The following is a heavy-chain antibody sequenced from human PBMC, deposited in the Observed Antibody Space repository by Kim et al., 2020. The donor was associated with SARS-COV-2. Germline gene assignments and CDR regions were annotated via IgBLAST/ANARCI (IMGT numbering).Heavy chain of an antibody. CDR2: ISGSGGST. CDR3: AKGSIVDGDIVVVPAAIMGGYFDY. V-gene: IGHV3-23*01. J-gene: IGHJ4*02. Sequence: GGSLRLSCAASGFTFSSYAMSWVRQAPGKGLEWVSAISGSGGSTYYADSVKGRFTISRDNSKNTLYLQMNSLRAEDTAVYYCAKGSIVDGDIVVVPAAIMGGYFDYWGQGTLVTVSS. CDR1: GFTFSSYA. D-gene: IGHD2-2*02.